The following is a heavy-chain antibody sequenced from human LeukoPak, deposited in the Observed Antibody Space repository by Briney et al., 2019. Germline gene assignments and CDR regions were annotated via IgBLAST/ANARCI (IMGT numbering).Heavy chain of an antibody. CDR1: GYTFTSYG. V-gene: IGHV1-18*01. CDR3: ATSTRPYYYYGMDV. CDR2: ISAYNGNT. Sequence: ASVKVSCKASGYTFTSYGINWVRQAPGQGLEWMGWISAYNGNTNYAQKLQGRVTMTTDTSTSTAYMELRSLRSDDTAVYYCATSTRPYYYYGMDVWGQGTAVTVSS. D-gene: IGHD3-3*02. J-gene: IGHJ6*02.